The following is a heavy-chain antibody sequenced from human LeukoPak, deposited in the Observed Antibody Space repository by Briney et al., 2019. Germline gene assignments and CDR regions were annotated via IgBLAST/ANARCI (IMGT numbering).Heavy chain of an antibody. V-gene: IGHV4-39*07. CDR2: IYYSGST. CDR3: ARGLYYYDSSGYYYGLPDAFDI. CDR1: GGSISSSSYY. Sequence: SETLSLTCTVSGGSISSSSYYWGWIRQPPGKGLEWIGSIYYSGSTYYNPSLKSRVTISVDTSKNQFSLKLSSVTAADTAVYYCARGLYYYDSSGYYYGLPDAFDIWGQGTMVTVSS. J-gene: IGHJ3*02. D-gene: IGHD3-22*01.